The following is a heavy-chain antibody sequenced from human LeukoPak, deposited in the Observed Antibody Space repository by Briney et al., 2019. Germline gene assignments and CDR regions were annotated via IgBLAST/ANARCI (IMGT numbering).Heavy chain of an antibody. D-gene: IGHD1-26*01. V-gene: IGHV3-30*03. CDR3: ARDRGANLFDY. CDR2: ISYDGSNK. Sequence: GGSLRLSCAASGFTFSSYSMNWVRQAPGKGLEWVAVISYDGSNKYYADSVKGRLTISRDDSKNTLYLQMNSLRAEDTAVYYCARDRGANLFDYWGQGTLVTVSS. CDR1: GFTFSSYS. J-gene: IGHJ4*02.